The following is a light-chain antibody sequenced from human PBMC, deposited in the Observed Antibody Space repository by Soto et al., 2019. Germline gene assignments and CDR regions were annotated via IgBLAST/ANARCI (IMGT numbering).Light chain of an antibody. CDR3: HHYNIWRRT. V-gene: IGKV3-15*01. CDR2: GAS. J-gene: IGKJ1*01. CDR1: QNVKSN. Sequence: AVWQGEKVTVAARASQNVKSNLAWYQQKPGKAPRFLIYGASTRATGIPARFSGSGSGTESTLTISSLQSEDFQVYYCHHYNIWRRTFGQGTKVDIK.